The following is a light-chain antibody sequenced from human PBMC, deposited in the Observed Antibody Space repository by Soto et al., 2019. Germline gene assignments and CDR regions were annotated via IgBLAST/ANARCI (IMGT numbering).Light chain of an antibody. CDR1: QSVSSSY. CDR3: QQYGSSHQA. Sequence: EIVLTQSPGTLSLSPGERATLSCRASQSVSSSYLAWYQQKPGQAPRLLIYGASSRATGIPDRFSGSGSGTDFTLTISRMEPEDIAVYYCQQYGSSHQAFGQGTKVEI. J-gene: IGKJ1*01. V-gene: IGKV3-20*01. CDR2: GAS.